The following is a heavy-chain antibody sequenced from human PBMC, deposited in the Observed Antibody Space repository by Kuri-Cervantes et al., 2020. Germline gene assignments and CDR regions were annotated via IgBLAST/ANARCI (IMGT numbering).Heavy chain of an antibody. Sequence: GGSLRLSCAVSGFTVSSNYMSWVRQAPGKGLEWVSVIYSGGSTYYADSVKGRFTISRDNSKNTLYLQMNSLRAEDTAVYYCARESRDSGSSPALDYWGQGTLVTVSS. CDR2: IYSGGST. J-gene: IGHJ4*02. CDR1: GFTVSSNY. V-gene: IGHV3-53*05. D-gene: IGHD1-26*01. CDR3: ARESRDSGSSPALDY.